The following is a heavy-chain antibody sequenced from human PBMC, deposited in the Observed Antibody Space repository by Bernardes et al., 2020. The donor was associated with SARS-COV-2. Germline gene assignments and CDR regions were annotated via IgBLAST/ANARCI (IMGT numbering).Heavy chain of an antibody. CDR2: ISGSGGST. CDR3: AKDIGTVYYYGMDV. CDR1: GFTFSSYA. V-gene: IGHV3-23*01. D-gene: IGHD1-1*01. Sequence: SLRLSCAASGFTFSSYAMSWVRQAPGKGLEWVSAISGSGGSTYYADSVKGRFTISRDNAKNSLYLQMNSLRAEDTALYYCAKDIGTVYYYGMDVWGQGTTVTVSS. J-gene: IGHJ6*02.